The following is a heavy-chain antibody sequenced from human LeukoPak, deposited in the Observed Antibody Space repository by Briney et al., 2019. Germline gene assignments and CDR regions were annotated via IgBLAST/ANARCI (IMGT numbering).Heavy chain of an antibody. CDR1: GFTFSSYE. V-gene: IGHV3-48*03. CDR3: ARQWLDHRFDP. D-gene: IGHD6-19*01. CDR2: ISSSGSTI. Sequence: GGSLRLSCAASGFTFSSYEMNWVRQAPGKGLEWVSYISSSGSTIYYADSVKGRFTISRDNAKNSLYLQMNSLRAEDTAVYYCARQWLDHRFDPWGQGTLVTVSP. J-gene: IGHJ5*02.